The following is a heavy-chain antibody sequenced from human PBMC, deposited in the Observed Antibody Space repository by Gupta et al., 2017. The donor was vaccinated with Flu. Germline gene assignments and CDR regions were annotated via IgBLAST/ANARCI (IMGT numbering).Heavy chain of an antibody. Sequence: GKGLEWVSGISGSVDSTYYADSVKGRFTISRDNSKNTLHLQMNSLRAEDTAVYYCAKAAYGSGTYYDGGFHYWGQGTLVTVSS. V-gene: IGHV3-23*01. J-gene: IGHJ4*02. D-gene: IGHD3-10*01. CDR3: AKAAYGSGTYYDGGFHY. CDR2: ISGSVDST.